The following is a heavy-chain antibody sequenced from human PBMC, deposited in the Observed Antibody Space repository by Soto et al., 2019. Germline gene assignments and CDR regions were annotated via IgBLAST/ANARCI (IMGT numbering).Heavy chain of an antibody. J-gene: IGHJ5*02. D-gene: IGHD3-22*01. Sequence: SETLSLTCTVSSGSISSYYWSWIRQLPGKGLEWIGYIHYSGSTNYNPSLKSRVTKSVDTSKNHFSLKLGSVTAADTFLYFCARHAVHDSSGYINWFDPWGQGTLVTVSS. CDR1: SGSISSYY. V-gene: IGHV4-59*08. CDR2: IHYSGST. CDR3: ARHAVHDSSGYINWFDP.